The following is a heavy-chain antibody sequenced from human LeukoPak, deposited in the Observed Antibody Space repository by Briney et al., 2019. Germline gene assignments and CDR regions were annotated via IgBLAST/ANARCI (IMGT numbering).Heavy chain of an antibody. V-gene: IGHV1-69*13. D-gene: IGHD4-17*01. CDR3: PKDLSSLTTNKFDY. CDR2: IIPIFGTA. J-gene: IGHJ4*02. CDR1: GYTFTSYD. Sequence: SVKVSCKASGYTFTSYDINWVRQATGQGIEWMGGIIPIFGTANYAQKFQGRVTITADESTSTAYMELSSLRSEDTAVYYCPKDLSSLTTNKFDYWGQGTLVTVSS.